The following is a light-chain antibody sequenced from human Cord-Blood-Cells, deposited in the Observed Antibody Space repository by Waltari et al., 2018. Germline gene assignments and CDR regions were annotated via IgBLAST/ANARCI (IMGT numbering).Light chain of an antibody. CDR1: QSVTSY. CDR3: QQRSNWPPIT. CDR2: DAS. V-gene: IGKV3-11*01. J-gene: IGKJ5*01. Sequence: EIVFTQSPATLSLSTGERAPLSCTARQSVTSYLAWYHQTPGQAPRLLSYDASNRAPGIPARFSCSGSGTDFTLTISSLEPEDFAVYYCQQRSNWPPITFGQGTRLEVK.